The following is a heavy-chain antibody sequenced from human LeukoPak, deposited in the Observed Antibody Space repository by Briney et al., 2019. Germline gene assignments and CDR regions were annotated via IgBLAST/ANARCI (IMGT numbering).Heavy chain of an antibody. V-gene: IGHV1-2*02. CDR3: ATVRTGIAATCRDFAFDI. CDR1: GYTLTGYY. D-gene: IGHD6-13*01. Sequence: ASVKVSCKASGYTLTGYYMHWVRQAPGQGLEWMGWINPNSGGTNYAQKFQGRVTMTRDTSISTAYMELSRLRSDDTAVYYCATVRTGIAATCRDFAFDIWGQGTMVTVSS. J-gene: IGHJ3*02. CDR2: INPNSGGT.